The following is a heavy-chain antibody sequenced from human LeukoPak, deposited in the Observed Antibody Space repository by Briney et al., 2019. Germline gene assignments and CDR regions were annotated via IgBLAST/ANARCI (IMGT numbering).Heavy chain of an antibody. CDR1: GYTFTGYY. CDR3: ARDLVGAIGSLGY. J-gene: IGHJ4*02. CDR2: VNPNSGGT. Sequence: ASVKVSCKASGYTFTGYYMHWVRQAPGQGLEWMGRVNPNSGGTNYAQKFQGRVTITRDTSISTAYMELSRLRSDDTAVYYCARDLVGAIGSLGYWGQGTLVTVSS. D-gene: IGHD1-26*01. V-gene: IGHV1-2*06.